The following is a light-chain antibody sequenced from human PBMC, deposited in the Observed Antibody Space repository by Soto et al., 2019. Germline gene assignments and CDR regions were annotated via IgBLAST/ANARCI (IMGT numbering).Light chain of an antibody. V-gene: IGKV3-20*01. CDR1: QSVVNNN. Sequence: EIVLTQSPGTLSLSLGERATLSCRASQSVVNNNLAWYQQMPGQAPRLLIYGASTRATGIPDRFSGGGSGADFTLTISSLQPEDVATYYCQNYNSAPLTFGGGTKVDIK. J-gene: IGKJ4*01. CDR2: GAS. CDR3: QNYNSAPLT.